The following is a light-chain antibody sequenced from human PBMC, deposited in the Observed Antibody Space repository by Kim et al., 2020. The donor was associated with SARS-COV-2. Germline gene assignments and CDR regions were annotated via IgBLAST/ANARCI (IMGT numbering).Light chain of an antibody. CDR2: KN. CDR3: AAWDDSLNGWV. J-gene: IGLJ3*02. V-gene: IGLV1-44*01. Sequence: GEGVTVPCSGTRPHIGKNIVNLYQQFPTSGPQTPILCKNPTPPGVPDRCSGSKSGASASLAISGLQSEDEADYYCAAWDDSLNGWVFGGGTQLTVL. CDR1: RPHIGKNI.